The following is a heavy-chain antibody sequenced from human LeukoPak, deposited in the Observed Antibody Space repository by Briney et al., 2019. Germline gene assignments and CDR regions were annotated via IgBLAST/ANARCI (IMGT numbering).Heavy chain of an antibody. D-gene: IGHD2-8*01. Sequence: SCKASGYTFTSYAMHWVRQAPGKGLEWVAVISYDGSNKYYADSVKGRFTISRDNSKNTLYLQMNSLRAEDTAVYYCARDVGYCTNGVCYIVYYGMDVWGQGTTVTVSS. CDR1: GYTFTSYA. CDR3: ARDVGYCTNGVCYIVYYGMDV. CDR2: ISYDGSNK. J-gene: IGHJ6*02. V-gene: IGHV3-30-3*01.